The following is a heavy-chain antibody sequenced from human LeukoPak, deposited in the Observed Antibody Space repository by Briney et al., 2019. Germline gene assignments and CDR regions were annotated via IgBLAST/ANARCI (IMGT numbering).Heavy chain of an antibody. CDR1: GFTFSSYS. V-gene: IGHV3-48*01. Sequence: PGGSLRLSCAASGFTFSSYSMNWVRQAPGKGLEWVSYISSSSSTILYADSVKGRFTESRDNAKHTLLLQMNSLRADDTAVYYCAREDAGYSSSWVDYWGQGTLVIVSS. D-gene: IGHD6-13*01. J-gene: IGHJ4*02. CDR3: AREDAGYSSSWVDY. CDR2: ISSSSSTI.